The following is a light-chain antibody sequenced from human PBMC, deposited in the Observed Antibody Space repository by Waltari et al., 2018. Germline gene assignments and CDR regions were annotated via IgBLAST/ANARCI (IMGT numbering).Light chain of an antibody. CDR3: CSYAGTPRVV. V-gene: IGLV2-23*02. CDR2: EVN. Sequence: QSALTQPASVSGSPGQSITISCTGTNNDIGSYNLVSWYQQHPGKAPKVIIFEVNKRPSGLSNRFSGSKSGNTASLTVSGLHPEDEADYYCCSYAGTPRVVFGGGTTLTVL. J-gene: IGLJ2*01. CDR1: NNDIGSYNL.